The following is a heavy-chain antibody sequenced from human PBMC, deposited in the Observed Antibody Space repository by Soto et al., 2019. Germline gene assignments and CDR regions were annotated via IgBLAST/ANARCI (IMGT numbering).Heavy chain of an antibody. J-gene: IGHJ4*02. Sequence: PGGSLRLSCSASGFILSAYTMGWVRLAPGKRLEWVASLFSGGASTRYADSVTGRFTISRDNSKNMLYLQMNSLGVDDTAVYYCARDPQPDAIWTFDYWGRGILVTVSS. D-gene: IGHD2-8*01. CDR1: GFILSAYT. CDR3: ARDPQPDAIWTFDY. V-gene: IGHV3-23*03. CDR2: LFSGGAST.